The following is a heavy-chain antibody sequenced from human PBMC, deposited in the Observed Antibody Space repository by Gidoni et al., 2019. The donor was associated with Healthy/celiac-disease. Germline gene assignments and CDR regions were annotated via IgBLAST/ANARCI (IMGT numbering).Heavy chain of an antibody. D-gene: IGHD2-15*01. V-gene: IGHV4-34*01. CDR1: GGSFSGYY. CDR3: ARAPSRWFQHCSGGSCYSPFDY. J-gene: IGHJ4*02. CDR2: INHSGST. Sequence: QVQLQQWGAGLLKPSETLSLTCAVYGGSFSGYYWSWIRQPPGKGLEWIGEINHSGSTNYNPSLKSRVTISVDTSKNQFSLKLSSVTAADTAVYYCARAPSRWFQHCSGGSCYSPFDYWGQGTLVTVSS.